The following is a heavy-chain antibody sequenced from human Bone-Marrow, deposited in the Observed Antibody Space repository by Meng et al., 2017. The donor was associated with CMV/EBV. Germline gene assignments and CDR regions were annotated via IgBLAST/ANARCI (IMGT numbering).Heavy chain of an antibody. J-gene: IGHJ4*02. V-gene: IGHV4-61*02. D-gene: IGHD3-3*01. CDR3: ARLGYDFWSGYLNDY. CDR2: IYTSGST. CDR1: VGSTSSGSSF. Sequence: QEQVEELGPVLVKPSNTLPPTCTGSVGSTSSGSSFGSWIRQPAEKGLEWIGRIYTSGSTNYNPSLKSRVTISVDTSKNQFSLKLSSVTAADTAVYYCARLGYDFWSGYLNDYWGQGTLVTVSS.